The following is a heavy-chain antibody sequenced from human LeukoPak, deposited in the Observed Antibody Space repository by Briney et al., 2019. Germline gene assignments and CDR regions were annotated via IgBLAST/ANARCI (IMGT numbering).Heavy chain of an antibody. J-gene: IGHJ6*03. Sequence: GSSVKVSCKASGGTFSSYAISWVRQAPGQGLEWMGWISAYNGNTNYAQKLQGRVTMTTDTSTSTAYMELRSLRSDDTAVYYCARDDSGSYRLYYYYYMDVWGKGTTVTISS. V-gene: IGHV1-18*01. D-gene: IGHD1-26*01. CDR3: ARDDSGSYRLYYYYYMDV. CDR1: GGTFSSYA. CDR2: ISAYNGNT.